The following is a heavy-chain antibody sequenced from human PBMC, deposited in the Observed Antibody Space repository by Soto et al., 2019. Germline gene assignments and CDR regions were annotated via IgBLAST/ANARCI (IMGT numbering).Heavy chain of an antibody. CDR2: INHLGSI. CDR3: ARGGISHWAYFYYMDV. CDR1: GGSLSDYF. Sequence: SETLSLTYVVSGGSLSDYFWSWIRQPPGMALEWIGEINHLGSINYNPSLKSRVTMSVDTSKNQFSLTLNSVTAADTATYYCARGGISHWAYFYYMDVWDRGTTVTVYS. J-gene: IGHJ6*03. V-gene: IGHV4-34*01. D-gene: IGHD2-21*01.